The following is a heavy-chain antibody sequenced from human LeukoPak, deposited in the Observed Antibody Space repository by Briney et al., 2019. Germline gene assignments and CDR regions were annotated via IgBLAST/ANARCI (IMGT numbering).Heavy chain of an antibody. CDR1: GGSITSSSYY. CDR3: ARVSGSYYSDFDY. Sequence: SETLSLTCTVSGGSITSSSYYWGWIRQPPGKGLEWIGSIYYSGSIYYNPSLKGRVTISVDTSKNQFSLKLSSVTAADTAVYYCARVSGSYYSDFDYWGQGNLVTVSS. V-gene: IGHV4-39*07. D-gene: IGHD3-10*01. CDR2: IYYSGSI. J-gene: IGHJ4*02.